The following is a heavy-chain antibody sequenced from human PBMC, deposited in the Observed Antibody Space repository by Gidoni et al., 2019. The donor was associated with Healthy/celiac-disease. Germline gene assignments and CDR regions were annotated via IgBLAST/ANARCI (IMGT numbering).Heavy chain of an antibody. V-gene: IGHV3-30-3*01. D-gene: IGHD2-21*02. CDR2: ISYDGSNK. J-gene: IGHJ6*02. Sequence: QVQLVESGGGVVQPGRSLRLSCAASGFTFSSYAMHWVRQAPGRGLEGVAVISYDGSNKYYADSVKGRFTISRDNSKNTLYLQMNSLRAEDTAVYYCARALTGGGDRYYGMDVWGQGTTVTVSS. CDR3: ARALTGGGDRYYGMDV. CDR1: GFTFSSYA.